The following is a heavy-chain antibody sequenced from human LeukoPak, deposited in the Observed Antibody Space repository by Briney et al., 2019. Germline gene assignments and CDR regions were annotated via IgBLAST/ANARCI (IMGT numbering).Heavy chain of an antibody. J-gene: IGHJ5*02. CDR3: ARRRFPIAAAGSDWFDP. D-gene: IGHD6-13*01. Sequence: SVKVSCKASGGTFSSYAISWVRQAPGQGLEWMGGIIPIFGTANYAQKFQGRVTITADESTSTAYMELSRLRSDDTAVYYCARRRFPIAAAGSDWFDPWGQGTLVTVSS. V-gene: IGHV1-69*13. CDR2: IIPIFGTA. CDR1: GGTFSSYA.